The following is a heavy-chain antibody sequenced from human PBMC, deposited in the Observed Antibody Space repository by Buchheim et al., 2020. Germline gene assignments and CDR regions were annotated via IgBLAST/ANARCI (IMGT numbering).Heavy chain of an antibody. CDR3: AKDSDYDFWSGSDNYYGMDV. CDR2: ISGSGGST. CDR1: GFTFSSYA. V-gene: IGHV3-23*01. D-gene: IGHD3-3*01. Sequence: EVQLLESGGGLVQPGGSLRLSCAASGFTFSSYAMSWVRQAPGKGLEWVSAISGSGGSTYYADSVKGRFTISRDNSKNTPYLQMNSLRAEDTAVYYCAKDSDYDFWSGSDNYYGMDVWGQGTT. J-gene: IGHJ6*02.